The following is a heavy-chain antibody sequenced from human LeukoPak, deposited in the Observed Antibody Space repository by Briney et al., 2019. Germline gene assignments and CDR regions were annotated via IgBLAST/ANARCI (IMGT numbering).Heavy chain of an antibody. V-gene: IGHV3-74*01. J-gene: IGHJ4*02. D-gene: IGHD3-22*01. CDR3: AMGPYYYDSSGYYY. Sequence: AGGSLRLSCAASGFTFSSYVMNWVRQTPGKGLVWVSRINSDGSSTSYADSVKGRFTISRDNAKNTLYLQMNSLRAEDTAVYYCAMGPYYYDSSGYYYWGQGTLVTVSS. CDR1: GFTFSSYV. CDR2: INSDGSST.